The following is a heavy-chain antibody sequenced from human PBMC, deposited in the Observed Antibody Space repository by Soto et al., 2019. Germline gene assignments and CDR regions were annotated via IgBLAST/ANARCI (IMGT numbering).Heavy chain of an antibody. CDR2: IGWNSGWI. J-gene: IGHJ4*02. Sequence: EVQLVESGGGLVQPGGSLRLSCVASGFTFDDYGMYWVRQAPGKGLEWVSGIGWNSGWIGYADSVKGRLTISRDNAKNSLYLHMNSLRAEDTALYDCAKGRGVGSGSSLDYWGQGTLVTVSS. CDR1: GFTFDDYG. CDR3: AKGRGVGSGSSLDY. V-gene: IGHV3-9*01. D-gene: IGHD3-10*01.